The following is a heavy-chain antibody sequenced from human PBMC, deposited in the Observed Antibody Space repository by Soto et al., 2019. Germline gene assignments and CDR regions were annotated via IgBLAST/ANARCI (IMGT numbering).Heavy chain of an antibody. V-gene: IGHV3-48*02. Sequence: EVQLVESGGGLVQPGGSLRLSCAASGFTFSLYSMSWVRQAPGKGLEWVSYISRSSTGIHYADSVKGRFTISRDDATNQVHLKMNSRRDGDRAVYYCARAVTWVLDVGGQGTRV. CDR2: ISRSSTGI. D-gene: IGHD3-10*01. CDR1: GFTFSLYS. J-gene: IGHJ6*02. CDR3: ARAVTWVLDV.